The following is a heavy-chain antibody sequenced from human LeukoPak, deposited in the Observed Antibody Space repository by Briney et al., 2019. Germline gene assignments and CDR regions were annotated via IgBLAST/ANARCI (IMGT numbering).Heavy chain of an antibody. CDR2: IYTSGST. CDR1: GGSISIYY. CDR3: ARFTDILTGYGFDY. J-gene: IGHJ4*02. Sequence: SDTLSLTCTVSGGSISIYYWSWIRQPAGKGLEWIGRIYTSGSTNYNPSLKSRVTMSVDTSKNQFSLKLSSVPAADTAVYYCARFTDILTGYGFDYWGQGTLVTVSS. V-gene: IGHV4-4*07. D-gene: IGHD3-9*01.